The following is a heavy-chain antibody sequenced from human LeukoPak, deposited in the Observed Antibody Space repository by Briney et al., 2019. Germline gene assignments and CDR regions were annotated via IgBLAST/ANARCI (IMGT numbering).Heavy chain of an antibody. CDR3: AKDVYGDYGGLDY. Sequence: GGSLRLSCAASGFTFSSYSMNWVRQAPGKGLEWVSSIRGSDGSTYYAASVKGWFAISRDNSKKTLYLQMTSLRAEDTAVYYCAKDVYGDYGGLDYWGQGTLVTVSS. CDR1: GFTFSSYS. D-gene: IGHD4-17*01. J-gene: IGHJ4*02. CDR2: IRGSDGST. V-gene: IGHV3-23*01.